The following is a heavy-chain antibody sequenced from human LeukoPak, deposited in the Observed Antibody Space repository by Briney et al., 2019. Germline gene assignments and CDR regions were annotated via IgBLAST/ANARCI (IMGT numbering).Heavy chain of an antibody. CDR1: GYSFTSYW. D-gene: IGHD2-21*02. Sequence: ESLKISCKGSGYSFTSYWIGWVRQMPGKGLEWMGIIYPGDSDTRYSPSFQGQVTISADKSISTAYLQWSSLKASDTAMYYCARAYCGGDCYSTNYFDYWGQGTLVTVSS. CDR3: ARAYCGGDCYSTNYFDY. V-gene: IGHV5-51*01. J-gene: IGHJ4*02. CDR2: IYPGDSDT.